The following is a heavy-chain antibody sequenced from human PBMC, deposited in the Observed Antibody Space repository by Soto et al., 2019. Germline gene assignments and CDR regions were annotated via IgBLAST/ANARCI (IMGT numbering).Heavy chain of an antibody. CDR3: ASNGYYDFWSGPRFDP. D-gene: IGHD3-3*01. CDR2: IYSGGST. J-gene: IGHJ5*02. Sequence: GGSLRLSCAASGFTVSINYMSWVRQAPGKGLEWVSVIYSGGSTYYADSVKGRFTISRDNSKNTLYLQMNSLRAEDTAVYYCASNGYYDFWSGPRFDPWGQGTLVTVSS. V-gene: IGHV3-66*01. CDR1: GFTVSINY.